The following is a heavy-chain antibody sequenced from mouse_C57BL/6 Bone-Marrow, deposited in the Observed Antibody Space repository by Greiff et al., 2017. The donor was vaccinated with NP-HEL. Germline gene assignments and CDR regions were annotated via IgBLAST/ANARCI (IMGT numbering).Heavy chain of an antibody. J-gene: IGHJ3*01. CDR3: AMGGPLFAY. CDR1: GYTFTSYW. Sequence: QVQLKESGAELVKPGASVKVSCKASGYTFTSYWMHWVKQRPGQGLEWIGRIHPSDSDTNYNQKFKGKAKLTVDKSTRTASMHLSSLTSEDSAVYYCAMGGPLFAYWGQGTLVTVSA. CDR2: IHPSDSDT. V-gene: IGHV1-74*01.